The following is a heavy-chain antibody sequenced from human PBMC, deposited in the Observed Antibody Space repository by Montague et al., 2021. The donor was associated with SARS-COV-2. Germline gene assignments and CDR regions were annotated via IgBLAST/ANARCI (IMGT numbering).Heavy chain of an antibody. V-gene: IGHV4-39*01. CDR2: IYYSGST. CDR1: GGSISSSSYY. D-gene: IGHD6-13*01. CDR3: ARLLKVSYYIAAAGAHDY. Sequence: SETLSLTCTVSGGSISSSSYYWGWLRQPPGKGLEWIGSIYYSGSTYYNPSLKSRVTISVDTSKNQFSLKLSSVTAADTAVYYCARLLKVSYYIAAAGAHDYWGQGTLVTVSS. J-gene: IGHJ4*02.